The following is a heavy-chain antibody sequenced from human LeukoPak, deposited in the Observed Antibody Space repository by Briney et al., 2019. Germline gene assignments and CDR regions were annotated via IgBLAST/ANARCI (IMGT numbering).Heavy chain of an antibody. J-gene: IGHJ4*02. CDR2: IYYTGST. D-gene: IGHD1-26*01. Sequence: SETLSLTCTVSGGSVSSGNYYWSWIRQPPGKGLEWIGYIYYTGSTNYNPSLKSRVTISIDTSKDQFSLKLTSVTAADTAVYYCARDGLVGDTEAYWGQGALVTVSS. CDR3: ARDGLVGDTEAY. CDR1: GGSVSSGNYY. V-gene: IGHV4-61*01.